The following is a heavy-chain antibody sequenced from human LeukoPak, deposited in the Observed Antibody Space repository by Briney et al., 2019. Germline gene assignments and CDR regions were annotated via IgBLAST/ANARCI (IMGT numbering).Heavy chain of an antibody. V-gene: IGHV1-69*04. D-gene: IGHD3-9*01. CDR2: IIPILGIA. CDR3: ARDYFGSYYDILTGYYLDY. Sequence: SVEVSCKASGGTFSSYAISWVRQAPGQGLEWMGRIIPILGIANYAQKFQGGVTITADKSTSTAYMELSSLRSEDTAVYYCARDYFGSYYDILTGYYLDYWGQGTLVTVSS. CDR1: GGTFSSYA. J-gene: IGHJ4*02.